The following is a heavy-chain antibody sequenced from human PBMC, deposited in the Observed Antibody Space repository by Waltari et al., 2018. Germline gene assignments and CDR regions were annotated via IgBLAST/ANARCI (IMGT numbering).Heavy chain of an antibody. CDR2: LRYDGTNT. V-gene: IGHV3-30*02. Sequence: HEHLVESGGGVVLPGESLRVACVASGFTFSTYGMHWGRQAPDMGLEWVAFLRYDGTNTYYTDSVNGRFTISRDNSENTLYLQMNSLRADDTAVYYCAKLGTTGSSYWGQGTLVTVSS. D-gene: IGHD1-7*01. CDR3: AKLGTTGSSY. CDR1: GFTFSTYG. J-gene: IGHJ4*02.